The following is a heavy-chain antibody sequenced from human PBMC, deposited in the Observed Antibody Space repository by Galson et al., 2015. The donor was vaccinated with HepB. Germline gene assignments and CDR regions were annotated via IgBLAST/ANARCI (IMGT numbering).Heavy chain of an antibody. CDR1: GFTFSIYA. J-gene: IGHJ4*02. CDR2: ITDSGGGT. D-gene: IGHD4-11*01. CDR3: AKGCLRNGNNYDFDY. Sequence: SLRLSCAASGFTFSIYAMNWVRQAPGKGLEWVSSITDSGGGTFYADSVKGRFTLSRDNSKSTLYLQMNSLRAEDTATYYCAKGCLRNGNNYDFDYWGQGTLVTVSS. V-gene: IGHV3-23*01.